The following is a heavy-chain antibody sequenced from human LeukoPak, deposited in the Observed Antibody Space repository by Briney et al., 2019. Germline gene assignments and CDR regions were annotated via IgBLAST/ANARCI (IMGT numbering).Heavy chain of an antibody. Sequence: ASVKVSCKASGYTFTGYYMHWVRQAPGQGLEWMGWINPNSGGTNYAQKFQGRVTMTRDTSISTAYMELSRLRSDDTAVYYCARDRNVFWPYTGEYNLFDPWGQGTLVTVSS. CDR1: GYTFTGYY. J-gene: IGHJ5*02. CDR2: INPNSGGT. CDR3: ARDRNVFWPYTGEYNLFDP. D-gene: IGHD3-16*01. V-gene: IGHV1-2*02.